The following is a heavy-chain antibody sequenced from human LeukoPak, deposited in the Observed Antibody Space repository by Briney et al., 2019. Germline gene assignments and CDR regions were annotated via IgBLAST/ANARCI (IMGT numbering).Heavy chain of an antibody. CDR2: FDRGSLDT. CDR3: ARRGYESSGPKYYFDH. Sequence: GGSLRLSCTASGFTVSSSYMTWVRQAPGKGLQWVSLFDRGSLDTYYADSVRGRFTVSRDNDKNTLYLQMNSLRAEDTAVYYCARRGYESSGPKYYFDHWGQGILVTVSS. D-gene: IGHD3-22*01. V-gene: IGHV3-53*01. CDR1: GFTVSSSY. J-gene: IGHJ4*02.